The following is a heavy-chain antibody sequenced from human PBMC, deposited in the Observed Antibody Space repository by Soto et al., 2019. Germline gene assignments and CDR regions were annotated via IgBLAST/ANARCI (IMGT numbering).Heavy chain of an antibody. V-gene: IGHV1-8*01. CDR1: GYSFTSLD. CDR3: ARGVSAGVDY. CDR2: MQPRTGRT. J-gene: IGHJ4*02. D-gene: IGHD1-26*01. Sequence: QVQLVQSGAEVREPGASVKVSCKASGYSFTSLDINWVRQTAGQGLEWMGWMQPRTGRTGYAQKFQGRVTMTRDTSITTAYMELTTLTSDDTAFYYWARGVSAGVDYWGPGTLVPVSS.